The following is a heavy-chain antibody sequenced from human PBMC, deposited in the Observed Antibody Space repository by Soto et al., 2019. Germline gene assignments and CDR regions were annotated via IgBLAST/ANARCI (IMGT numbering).Heavy chain of an antibody. V-gene: IGHV6-1*01. D-gene: IGHD4-4*01. CDR3: AIDPPVFHSAFDS. J-gene: IGHJ4*02. CDR2: TYYRKSKWLY. CDR1: GDSVSNKGAA. Sequence: SQTLSLTCAISGDSVSNKGAAWNWIRHSPSRGLEWLGRTYYRKSKWLYDYAVSVRRRITINPDTSKNQFSLHLTFVTPEDTSVYFCAIDPPVFHSAFDSWGQGTLVTVSS.